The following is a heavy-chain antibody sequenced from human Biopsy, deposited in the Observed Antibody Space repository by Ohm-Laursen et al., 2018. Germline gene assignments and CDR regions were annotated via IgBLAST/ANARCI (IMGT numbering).Heavy chain of an antibody. J-gene: IGHJ5*02. CDR3: ARDYDTSGYYYVS. CDR1: GRSISNNNYY. CDR2: IFYRGST. V-gene: IGHV4-39*02. Sequence: VTLSLTWTVSGRSISNNNYYWGWIRQPPGKGLGGIGSIFYRGSTNYKPSLKSRVNISVDTTKNHFSLKLNCVTAADTAVYYCARDYDTSGYYYVSWGQGTLVTVSS. D-gene: IGHD3-22*01.